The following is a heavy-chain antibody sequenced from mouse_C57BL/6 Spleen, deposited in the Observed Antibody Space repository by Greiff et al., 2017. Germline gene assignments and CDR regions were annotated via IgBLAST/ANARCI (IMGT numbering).Heavy chain of an antibody. J-gene: IGHJ1*03. V-gene: IGHV5-15*01. Sequence: EVQVVESGGGLVQPGGSLKLSCAASGFTFSDYGMAWVRQAPRKGPEWVAFISNLAYSIYYADTVTGRFTISRENAKNTLYLEMSSLRSEDTAMYYCARITTVVATGYFDVWGTGTTVTVSS. CDR1: GFTFSDYG. CDR3: ARITTVVATGYFDV. CDR2: ISNLAYSI. D-gene: IGHD1-1*01.